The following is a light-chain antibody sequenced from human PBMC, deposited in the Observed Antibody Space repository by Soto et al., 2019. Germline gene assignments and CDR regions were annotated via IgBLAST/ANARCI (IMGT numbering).Light chain of an antibody. CDR1: SSDVGGYNY. CDR2: DVT. V-gene: IGLV2-11*01. Sequence: QSALTQPASVSGSPGQSITISCTGTSSDVGGYNYVSWYQQHPGKAPKLTIYDVTKRPSWVPDRFSGAKSGNSASLTISGLRAEDEADYYCCSYAGSYNLGVFGGGTKLTVL. CDR3: CSYAGSYNLGV. J-gene: IGLJ3*02.